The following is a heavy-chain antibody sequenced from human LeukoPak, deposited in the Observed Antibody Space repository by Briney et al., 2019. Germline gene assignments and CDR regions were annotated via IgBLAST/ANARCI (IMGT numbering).Heavy chain of an antibody. CDR1: GYTFTSYG. Sequence: ASVKVSCKASGYTFTSYGISWVRQAPGQGLEWMGWINTNTGNPTYAQGFTGRFVFSLDTSVSTAYLQISSLKAEDTAVYYCARVVWSRNYYYYMDVWGKGTTVTVSS. CDR2: INTNTGNP. V-gene: IGHV7-4-1*02. J-gene: IGHJ6*03. D-gene: IGHD1-1*01. CDR3: ARVVWSRNYYYYMDV.